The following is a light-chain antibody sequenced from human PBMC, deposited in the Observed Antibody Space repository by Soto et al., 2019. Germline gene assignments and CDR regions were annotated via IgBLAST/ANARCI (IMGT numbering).Light chain of an antibody. CDR2: AAS. J-gene: IGKJ3*01. CDR1: QSISNY. CDR3: HQTYNTPFT. Sequence: DIQMTQSPSSLSASVGDRVTITCRASQSISNYLNWYQQKPGKAPKLLISAASSLQSGVPLRFSGSGSGTDFTLTISSLQPEDFATYYCHQTYNTPFTFGPGTKVDIK. V-gene: IGKV1-39*01.